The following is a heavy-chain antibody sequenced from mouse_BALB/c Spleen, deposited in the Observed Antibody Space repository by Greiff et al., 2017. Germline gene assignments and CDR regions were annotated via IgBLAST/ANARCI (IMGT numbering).Heavy chain of an antibody. V-gene: IGHV1S132*01. CDR3: ARGEDYYYGSDSAMDY. D-gene: IGHD1-1*01. J-gene: IGHJ4*01. CDR2: IFPGTGAT. Sequence: VQLQQSGAELVKPGDSVRLSCKSSGYTFTSYGIQWVKQRPGPGLGWIGEIFPGTGATYYNEKFKDKATLTIDTSSSTAYLQLSSLNAADSAAYFCARGEDYYYGSDSAMDYWGQGTSVTVSS. CDR1: GYTFTSYG.